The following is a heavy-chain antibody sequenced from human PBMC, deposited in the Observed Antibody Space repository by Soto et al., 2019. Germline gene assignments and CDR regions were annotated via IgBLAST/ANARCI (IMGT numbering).Heavy chain of an antibody. D-gene: IGHD3-22*01. CDR2: IIPIFDTT. CDR3: VSYYSNTRGYYNDS. Sequence: QVHLVQSGAEVKKPGSSVKVSCKASGGTFSSYAISWVRQAPGQGLEWMGRIIPIFDTTHYAQQFQGRVTITADEPTSTAYIALRTLRPENTAVYYCVSYYSNTRGYYNDSWGQGTLVTVSS. J-gene: IGHJ5*01. V-gene: IGHV1-69*18. CDR1: GGTFSSYA.